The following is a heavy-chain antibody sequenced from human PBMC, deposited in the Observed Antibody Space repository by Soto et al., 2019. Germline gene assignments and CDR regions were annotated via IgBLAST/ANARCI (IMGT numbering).Heavy chain of an antibody. CDR3: ARLYTGYEAFDY. D-gene: IGHD5-12*01. V-gene: IGHV4-30-4*01. Sequence: SETLSLTCSVSGGSINSGDYYWSWIRQSPGKGLEWIGYIYYSGSTYYNPSLKSRSTISIDTSKNQFFLDVDSVTAADTAVYYCARLYTGYEAFDYWGQGTLVTVS. CDR2: IYYSGST. J-gene: IGHJ4*02. CDR1: GGSINSGDYY.